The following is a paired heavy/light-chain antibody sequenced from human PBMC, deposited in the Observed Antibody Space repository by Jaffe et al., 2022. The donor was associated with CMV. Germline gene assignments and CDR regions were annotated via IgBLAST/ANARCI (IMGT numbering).Light chain of an antibody. J-gene: IGKJ4*01. V-gene: IGKV1-17*03. CDR1: QDIRAS. CDR2: AAS. Sequence: DIQMTQSPSAMSASVGDRVTITCRASQDIRASLAWFQQKPGKVPERLISAASNLQSGVPSRFSGSGSGTEFTLTISSLQPEDFATYYCLQHHTYPLTFGGGTKVEVK. CDR3: LQHHTYPLT.
Heavy chain of an antibody. CDR2: IVPAGRTT. Sequence: EVQLVESGGKLVQPGGSLRLSCAGSGLNLIGDAMSWVRQAPGKGLEWVAGIVPAGRTTFYADSVKGRFTISRDDSKNTLSLEMNSLRPDDTAVYYCAALTRSVFDIWGQGTTVTVSP. J-gene: IGHJ3*02. CDR1: GLNLIGDA. V-gene: IGHV3-23*04. D-gene: IGHD2-2*01. CDR3: AALTRSVFDI.